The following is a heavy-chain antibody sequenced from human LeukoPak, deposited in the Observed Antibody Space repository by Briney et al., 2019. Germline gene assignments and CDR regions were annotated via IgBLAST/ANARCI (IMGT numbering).Heavy chain of an antibody. CDR1: GYTFTSYA. CDR2: INAGNGNT. D-gene: IGHD3-3*01. Sequence: ASVKVSCKASGYTFTSYAMHWVRQAPGQRLEWMGWINAGNGNTKYSQKFQGRVTITRDTSASTAYMELSSLRSEDTAVYYCAREGLRFFEWFPFRWFDPWGQGTLVPVSS. V-gene: IGHV1-3*01. CDR3: AREGLRFFEWFPFRWFDP. J-gene: IGHJ5*02.